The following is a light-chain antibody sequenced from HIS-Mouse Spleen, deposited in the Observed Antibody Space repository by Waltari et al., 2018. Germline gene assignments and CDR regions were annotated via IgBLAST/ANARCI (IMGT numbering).Light chain of an antibody. CDR2: EGS. V-gene: IGLV2-23*01. CDR1: SSDVGSYNL. CDR3: CSYAGSSPYVV. Sequence: QSALTQPASVSGSPGQSITISCTGTSSDVGSYNLVSWYQQHPGQAPKLMIDEGSKRPSGVSNRVSGSKSGNTASLTISGLQAEDEADYYCCSYAGSSPYVVFGGGTKLTVL. J-gene: IGLJ2*01.